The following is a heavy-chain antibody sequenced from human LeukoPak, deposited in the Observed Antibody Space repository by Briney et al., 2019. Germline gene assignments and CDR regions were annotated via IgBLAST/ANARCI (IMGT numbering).Heavy chain of an antibody. J-gene: IGHJ5*02. Sequence: GGSLRLSCAASGFTFSSYWMSWVRQAPGKGLEWVANIKQDGSEKYYVDSVKGRFTISRDNAMNSLYLQMNSLRAEDTAVYYCARDKVELERRADWFDPWGQGTLVTVSS. CDR1: GFTFSSYW. V-gene: IGHV3-7*01. CDR2: IKQDGSEK. CDR3: ARDKVELERRADWFDP. D-gene: IGHD1-1*01.